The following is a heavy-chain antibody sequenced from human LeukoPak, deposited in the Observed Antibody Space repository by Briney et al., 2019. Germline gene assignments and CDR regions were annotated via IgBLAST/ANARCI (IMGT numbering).Heavy chain of an antibody. Sequence: PSETLSLTCAVSGGSISSSNWWNWVRQPPGKGLEWIGYIYYSGSTNYNPSLKSRVTISVDTSKNQFSLNLSSVTAADTAVYYCARYSSGWRSFDIWGQGTMVTVSS. CDR1: GGSISSSNW. CDR2: IYYSGST. V-gene: IGHV4-4*02. CDR3: ARYSSGWRSFDI. J-gene: IGHJ3*02. D-gene: IGHD6-19*01.